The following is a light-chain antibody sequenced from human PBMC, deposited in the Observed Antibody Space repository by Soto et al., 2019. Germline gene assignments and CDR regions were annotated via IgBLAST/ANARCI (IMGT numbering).Light chain of an antibody. CDR2: AAS. CDR3: QQSYSTPDT. V-gene: IGKV1-39*01. J-gene: IGKJ3*01. Sequence: DIQRTQSPSSLSASVGDRVTITCRASQSISSYLNWYQQKPGKAPKLLIYAASSLQSGVPSRFSGSGSGTDFTLTISSLQPEDFATYYCQQSYSTPDTFGPGTKVDIK. CDR1: QSISSY.